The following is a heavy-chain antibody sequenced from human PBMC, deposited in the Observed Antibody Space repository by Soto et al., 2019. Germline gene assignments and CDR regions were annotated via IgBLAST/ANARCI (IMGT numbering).Heavy chain of an antibody. CDR2: IHYSGST. CDR3: ARAFYNDYDLNLDY. J-gene: IGHJ4*02. D-gene: IGHD5-12*01. V-gene: IGHV4-59*08. CDR1: GGSISNYY. Sequence: ADTLSLTCTVSGGSISNYYWSWIRQPPGKGLEWIGYIHYSGSTDCTPSLKSRVTISVDTSKNQLSLNLISVAAADTAIYYCARAFYNDYDLNLDYWSQGTLVTVSS.